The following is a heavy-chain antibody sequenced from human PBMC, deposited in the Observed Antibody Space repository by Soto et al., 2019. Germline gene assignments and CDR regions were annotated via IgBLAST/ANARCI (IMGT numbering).Heavy chain of an antibody. J-gene: IGHJ6*02. CDR3: AREGPSGDYYGMDV. Sequence: QVQLVQPGAEVKKPGASVKVSCKASGYTFTTYYMHWVRQAPGQGLEWMGVINPSDGSPTYAQRFQGRVTMTRDTSTSTVYMEMTSLRSEDTAVYYCAREGPSGDYYGMDVWGQGTTVVVCS. V-gene: IGHV1-46*01. D-gene: IGHD5-12*01. CDR1: GYTFTTYY. CDR2: INPSDGSP.